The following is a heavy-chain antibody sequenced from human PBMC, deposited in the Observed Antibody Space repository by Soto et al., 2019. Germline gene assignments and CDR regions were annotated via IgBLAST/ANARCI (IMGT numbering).Heavy chain of an antibody. CDR2: IYYSGST. CDR3: ARGRGDTAMAWYY. Sequence: QVQLQESGPGLVTPSETLSLTCTVSGGSISSYYWSWIRQSQGKGLEWIGYIYYSGSTKYNPSLKSRVTISVDTSKNQFSLKLSSVTAADTAVYYCARGRGDTAMAWYYWGQGTLVTVSS. J-gene: IGHJ4*02. V-gene: IGHV4-59*01. D-gene: IGHD5-18*01. CDR1: GGSISSYY.